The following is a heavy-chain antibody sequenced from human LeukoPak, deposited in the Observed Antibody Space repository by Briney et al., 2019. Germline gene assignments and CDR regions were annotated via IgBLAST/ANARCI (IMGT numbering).Heavy chain of an antibody. CDR2: MNPNSGNT. CDR1: GYTFTSYD. Sequence: ASVKVSCKASGYTFTSYDINWVRQATGQGLEWMGWMNPNSGNTGYTLKFQGRVTMTRNTSISTAYMELSSLRSEDTAVYYCARAHDTMVRGVSGYWGQGTLVTVSS. D-gene: IGHD3-10*01. V-gene: IGHV1-8*01. CDR3: ARAHDTMVRGVSGY. J-gene: IGHJ4*02.